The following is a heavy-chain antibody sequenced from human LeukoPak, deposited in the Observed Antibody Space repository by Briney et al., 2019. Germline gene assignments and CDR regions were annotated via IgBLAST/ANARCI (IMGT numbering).Heavy chain of an antibody. V-gene: IGHV1-18*01. Sequence: ASVKVSCKASGYTFTNYGTTWVRQAPGQGLEWMGWISPYNGNTNYAQKLQGRVTMTTDTSTNIAYMEMRSLRPDDTAVYYCARERPSSGGDTWGQGTLVTVSS. CDR2: ISPYNGNT. CDR1: GYTFTNYG. D-gene: IGHD2-15*01. CDR3: ARERPSSGGDT. J-gene: IGHJ4*02.